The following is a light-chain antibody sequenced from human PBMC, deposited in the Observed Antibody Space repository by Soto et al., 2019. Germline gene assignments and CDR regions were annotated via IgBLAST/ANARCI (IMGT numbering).Light chain of an antibody. CDR2: EVS. J-gene: IGLJ1*01. Sequence: HSVLTQPASVSGSPGQSITISCTGTSSDIGYYNYVSWYQQYPGKAPKLIIYEVSNRPSGVSNRFSGSKSANTASLTISGLQAEDEADYHCSSYKTGSTVVFGTGTKLTVL. CDR1: SSDIGYYNY. CDR3: SSYKTGSTVV. V-gene: IGLV2-14*01.